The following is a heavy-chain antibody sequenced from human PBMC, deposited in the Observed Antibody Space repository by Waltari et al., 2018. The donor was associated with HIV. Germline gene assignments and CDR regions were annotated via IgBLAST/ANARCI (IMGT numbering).Heavy chain of an antibody. V-gene: IGHV5-51*01. J-gene: IGHJ4*02. CDR3: ASEGGDF. CDR2: IYPGDSET. D-gene: IGHD3-16*01. Sequence: VRQMPGKGLEWMGMIYPGDSETKYSPSFQGQVTISADTSITTAYLQWSSLKASDTARYYCASEGGDFWGQGTLVTVSS.